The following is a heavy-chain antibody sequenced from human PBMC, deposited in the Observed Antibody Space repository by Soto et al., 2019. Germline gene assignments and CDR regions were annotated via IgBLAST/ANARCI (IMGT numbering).Heavy chain of an antibody. CDR2: IWSDGSNK. Sequence: QVQLVEAGGGVVQPGRSLRLSCAASGFTFSNYGMHWVRQAPGKGLEWVAVIWSDGSNKDYGDSVKGRFTVSRDNAKNTVYLQMDSLGVEDTAVYYCARDEIQLWSYVGTLYHWGQGTLVTVSS. CDR3: ARDEIQLWSYVGTLYH. D-gene: IGHD5-18*01. V-gene: IGHV3-33*01. CDR1: GFTFSNYG. J-gene: IGHJ4*02.